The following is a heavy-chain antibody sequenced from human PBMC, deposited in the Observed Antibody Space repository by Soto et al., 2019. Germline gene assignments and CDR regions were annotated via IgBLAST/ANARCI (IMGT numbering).Heavy chain of an antibody. CDR3: ARDCSLGVAVVGSGFDY. D-gene: IGHD6-19*01. CDR1: GDCVSSNSAA. V-gene: IGHV6-1*01. J-gene: IGHJ4*02. Sequence: SQTLSLTCAISGDCVSSNSAAWNWIRQSPSRGLEWLGRTYYRSKWYNDYAVSVKSRITINPDTSKNQFSLQLNSVTPEDTGVYYCARDCSLGVAVVGSGFDYWGQGTLVTVSS. CDR2: TYYRSKWYN.